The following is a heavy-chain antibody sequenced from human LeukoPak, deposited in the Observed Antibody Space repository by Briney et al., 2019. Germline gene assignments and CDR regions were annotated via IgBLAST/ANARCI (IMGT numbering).Heavy chain of an antibody. J-gene: IGHJ4*02. CDR1: GGSFSDYY. Sequence: SETLSLTCAVYGGSFSDYYWSWIRQPPGKGLEWVGEINHSGTTNYSPSVKSRVSISVDTSKNQFSLKLTSVTAADAAMYYCASHYSSGSYRYTGSFDSWGQGMLVNVSS. CDR3: ASHYSSGSYRYTGSFDS. CDR2: INHSGTT. D-gene: IGHD3-16*02. V-gene: IGHV4-34*01.